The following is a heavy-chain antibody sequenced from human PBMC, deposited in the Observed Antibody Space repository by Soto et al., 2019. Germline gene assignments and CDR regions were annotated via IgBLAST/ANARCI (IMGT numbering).Heavy chain of an antibody. J-gene: IGHJ4*02. D-gene: IGHD5-12*01. CDR3: AKDSQLAITSTTPDY. V-gene: IGHV3-66*01. Sequence: HPGGSLRLSCAASGFTVSSKYMTWVRQAPGKGLEWVSLIQSGGTTYYADSVKGRFTISRDTSENTLHLQMDSLRVADTAIYYCAKDSQLAITSTTPDYWGQGTLVTVSS. CDR2: IQSGGTT. CDR1: GFTVSSKY.